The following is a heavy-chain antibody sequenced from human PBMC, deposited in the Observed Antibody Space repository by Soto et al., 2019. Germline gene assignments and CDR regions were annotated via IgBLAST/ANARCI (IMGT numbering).Heavy chain of an antibody. Sequence: GESLKISCKGSRYNFATYWIGWVRQMPGKGLEWMAIIYPSDSDTRYSPSFQGQVTISADKSISTTYLQWSSLKASDTAMYYCARERATSDSYFEFWGQGTLVTVSS. CDR3: ARERATSDSYFEF. CDR1: RYNFATYW. J-gene: IGHJ4*02. V-gene: IGHV5-51*01. CDR2: IYPSDSDT. D-gene: IGHD1-1*01.